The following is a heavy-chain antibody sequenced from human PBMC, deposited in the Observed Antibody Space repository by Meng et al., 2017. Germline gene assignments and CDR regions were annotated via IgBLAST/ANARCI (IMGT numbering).Heavy chain of an antibody. D-gene: IGHD3-3*01. CDR2: IRSKIFGGGT. Sequence: GESLKISCSASGFNFGDSAMSWVRQAPGKGLERVGFIRSKIFGGGTDYSASVKGRFTISRADSKSIVYLQMNNLETEDTAVYFCTRPARKEATIFGDAFDIWGQGTMVTVSS. J-gene: IGHJ3*02. V-gene: IGHV3-49*04. CDR1: GFNFGDSA. CDR3: TRPARKEATIFGDAFDI.